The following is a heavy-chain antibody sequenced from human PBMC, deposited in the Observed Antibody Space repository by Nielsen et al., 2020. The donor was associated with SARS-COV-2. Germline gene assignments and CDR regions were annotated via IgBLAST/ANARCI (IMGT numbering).Heavy chain of an antibody. CDR2: IYHSGST. CDR3: ARLDPSGTNEAFDI. Sequence: SETLSLTCTVSGYSISSGYYWGWIRQPPGKGLEWIGSIYHSGSTYYNPSLKSRVTMSVDTSKNQFSLKLNSVTAADTAVYYCARLDPSGTNEAFDIWGQGTMVTVSS. CDR1: GYSISSGYY. D-gene: IGHD1-26*01. J-gene: IGHJ3*02. V-gene: IGHV4-38-2*02.